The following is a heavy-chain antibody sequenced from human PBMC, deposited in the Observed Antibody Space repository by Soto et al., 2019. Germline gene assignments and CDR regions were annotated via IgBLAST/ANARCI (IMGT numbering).Heavy chain of an antibody. D-gene: IGHD3-22*01. CDR3: ARDYFDSSNYTTNWFGP. CDR1: GDSISNSRFY. V-gene: IGHV4-39*01. Sequence: SETLSLTCNVSGDSISNSRFYWAWIRQPPGEGLEWIGSIYHTGNAYYNPSLKSRVTIFVDTSKNQFSLKLTSVTAADTALYYCARDYFDSSNYTTNWFGPWGQGALVTVSS. CDR2: IYHTGNA. J-gene: IGHJ5*02.